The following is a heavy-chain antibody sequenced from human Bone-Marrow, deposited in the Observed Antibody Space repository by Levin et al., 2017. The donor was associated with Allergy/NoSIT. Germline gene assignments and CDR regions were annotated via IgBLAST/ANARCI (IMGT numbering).Heavy chain of an antibody. CDR3: ATAIVVVINDAFDI. CDR2: INSDGSST. V-gene: IGHV3-74*01. CDR1: GFTFSSYW. Sequence: GGSLRLSCAASGFTFSSYWMHWVRQAPGKGLVWVSRINSDGSSTSYADSVKGRFTISRDNAKNTLYLQMNSLRAEDTAVYYCATAIVVVINDAFDIWGQGTMVTVSS. J-gene: IGHJ3*02. D-gene: IGHD3-22*01.